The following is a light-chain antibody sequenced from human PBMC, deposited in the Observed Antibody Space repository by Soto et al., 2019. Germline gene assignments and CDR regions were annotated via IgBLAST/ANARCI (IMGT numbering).Light chain of an antibody. J-gene: IGKJ1*01. Sequence: DIVMTQSPDSLAVSLGERATLNCKSSQSVLYSSNNKNHLAWYQQKPGQPPKLLIYWASTRESGVPDRFSGSGSGTDFTLTISSLQAEDVAVYYCQQYYSNPWTFGQGTKVEIK. CDR1: QSVLYSSNNKNH. CDR3: QQYYSNPWT. CDR2: WAS. V-gene: IGKV4-1*01.